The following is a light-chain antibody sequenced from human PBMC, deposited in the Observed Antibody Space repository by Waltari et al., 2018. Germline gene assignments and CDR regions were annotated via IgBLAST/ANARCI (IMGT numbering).Light chain of an antibody. J-gene: IGLJ3*02. CDR3: CSYAGRSTLV. CDR1: SSDVGASNL. CDR2: GVN. V-gene: IGLV2-23*02. Sequence: QSALTQPASVSGSPGQSITISCTGTSSDVGASNLISWYQQHPGKTPTLMIYGVNKRPSGVSNRFSGSKSDNTASLTISGLQAEDEADYYCCSYAGRSTLVFGGGTNLTVL.